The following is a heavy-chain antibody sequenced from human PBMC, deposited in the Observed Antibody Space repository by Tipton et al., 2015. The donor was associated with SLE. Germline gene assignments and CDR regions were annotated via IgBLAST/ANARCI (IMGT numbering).Heavy chain of an antibody. J-gene: IGHJ2*01. CDR2: ISTYNGNT. D-gene: IGHD2-15*01. Sequence: QSGPEVKKPGASVKVSCKASGYTFTSYGISWVRQAPGQGLEWMGWISTYNGNTHYAQNLQGRVTMTTYTSTSTAYMELRSLRSDDTAVYYCARDVGGAQLWYFDLWGRGTLVTVSS. CDR1: GYTFTSYG. V-gene: IGHV1-18*01. CDR3: ARDVGGAQLWYFDL.